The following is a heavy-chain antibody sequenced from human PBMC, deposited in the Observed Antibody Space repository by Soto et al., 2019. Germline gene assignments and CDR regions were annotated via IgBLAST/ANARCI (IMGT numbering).Heavy chain of an antibody. CDR1: GGSISSGGYS. J-gene: IGHJ6*02. Sequence: SDTLSLTCSVSGGSISSGGYSWSWIRQPPGKGLEWIGYIYHSGSTYYNPSLKSRVTISVDRSKNQFSLKLSSVTAADTAVYYCARGLWGMDVWGQGTTVTVSS. D-gene: IGHD2-21*01. CDR3: ARGLWGMDV. V-gene: IGHV4-30-2*01. CDR2: IYHSGST.